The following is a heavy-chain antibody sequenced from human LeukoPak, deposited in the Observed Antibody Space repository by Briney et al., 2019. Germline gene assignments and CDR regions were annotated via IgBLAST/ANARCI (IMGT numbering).Heavy chain of an antibody. D-gene: IGHD3-22*01. CDR1: GGSISSYY. V-gene: IGHV4-59*01. Sequence: SETLSLTCTVSGGSISSYYWSWIRQPPGKGLEWIGYIYYSGSTNYNPSLKTRVTISVDTSKNQFSLKLSSVTAADTAVYYCASYSYYYDSSGYFDYWGQGTLVTVSS. CDR2: IYYSGST. J-gene: IGHJ4*02. CDR3: ASYSYYYDSSGYFDY.